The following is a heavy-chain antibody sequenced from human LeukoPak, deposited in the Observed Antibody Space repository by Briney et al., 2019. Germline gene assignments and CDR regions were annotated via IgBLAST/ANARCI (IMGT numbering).Heavy chain of an antibody. CDR3: ARGINTDYDFWSGYFTPFDY. CDR2: IIPIFGTA. Sequence: GASVKVSCKASGYTFTSYGISWVRQAPGQGLEWMGGIIPIFGTANYAQKFQGRVTITADESTSTAYMELSSLRSEDTAVYYCARGINTDYDFWSGYFTPFDYWGQGTLVTVSS. D-gene: IGHD3-3*01. V-gene: IGHV1-69*13. J-gene: IGHJ4*02. CDR1: GYTFTSYG.